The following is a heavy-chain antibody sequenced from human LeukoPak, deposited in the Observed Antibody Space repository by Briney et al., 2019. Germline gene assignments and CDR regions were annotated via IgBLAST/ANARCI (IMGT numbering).Heavy chain of an antibody. D-gene: IGHD3-16*01. CDR3: AREMGY. Sequence: PGGSLRLSCAASGFTFSSYSMNWVRQAPGKGLEWVSVIYSGGSTYYADSVKGRFTISRDNSKNTLYLQMNSLRAEDTAVYYCAREMGYWGQGTLVTVSS. CDR1: GFTFSSYS. V-gene: IGHV3-53*01. J-gene: IGHJ4*02. CDR2: IYSGGST.